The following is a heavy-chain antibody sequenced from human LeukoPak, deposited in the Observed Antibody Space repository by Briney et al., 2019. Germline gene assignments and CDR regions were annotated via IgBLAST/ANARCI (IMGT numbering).Heavy chain of an antibody. J-gene: IGHJ5*02. D-gene: IGHD3-3*01. CDR2: TIPIFGTA. CDR3: ARDCYDFWSGYYTSAGNWFDP. Sequence: SVKVSCKASGGTFSSYAISWVRQAPGQGLEWMGRTIPIFGTANYAQKFQGRVTITADKSTSTAYMELSSLRSEDTAVYYCARDCYDFWSGYYTSAGNWFDPWGQGTLVTVSS. V-gene: IGHV1-69*06. CDR1: GGTFSSYA.